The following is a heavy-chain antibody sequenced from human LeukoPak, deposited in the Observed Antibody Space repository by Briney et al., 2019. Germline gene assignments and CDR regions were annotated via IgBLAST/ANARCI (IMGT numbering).Heavy chain of an antibody. Sequence: GGSLRLSCAASGFTFSSYWMSWVRQAPGEGLEWVANIKQDGTEKYYMDSVKGRFSISRDNAKNSLYLQMNALRAEDTAVYYCARDVRPDYWGQGTMVTVST. D-gene: IGHD6-6*01. CDR3: ARDVRPDY. J-gene: IGHJ4*02. V-gene: IGHV3-7*04. CDR2: IKQDGTEK. CDR1: GFTFSSYW.